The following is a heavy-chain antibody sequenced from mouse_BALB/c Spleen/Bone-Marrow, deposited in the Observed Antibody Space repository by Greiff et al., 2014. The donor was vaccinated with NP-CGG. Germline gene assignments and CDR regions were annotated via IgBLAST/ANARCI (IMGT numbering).Heavy chain of an antibody. Sequence: VQLQQPGAGLVKPGASVKLSCTASGFNIKDTYMHWVKQRPEQGLEWIGRIDPANGNTKYDPKFQGKATITTDTSSNTAYLQVSSLTSEDTTVYYCASATTATYYAMDYWGQGTSVTVSS. J-gene: IGHJ4*01. V-gene: IGHV14-3*02. D-gene: IGHD1-2*01. CDR2: IDPANGNT. CDR3: ASATTATYYAMDY. CDR1: GFNIKDTY.